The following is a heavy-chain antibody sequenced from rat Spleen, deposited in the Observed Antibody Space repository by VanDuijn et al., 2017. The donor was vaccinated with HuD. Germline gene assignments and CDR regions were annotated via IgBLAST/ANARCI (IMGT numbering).Heavy chain of an antibody. CDR2: ISTGGTNT. Sequence: EVQLVESGGGLVQPGRSLKLSCAASGFTFSNYGMAWVRQTPTKGLVWVASISTGGTNTYYRDSVKGRFTISRDNAKNTQYLQMDSLRSEDTATYFCARLGGLRNWFAYWGQGTLVTVSS. J-gene: IGHJ3*01. D-gene: IGHD4-3*01. CDR1: GFTFSNYG. V-gene: IGHV5S14*01. CDR3: ARLGGLRNWFAY.